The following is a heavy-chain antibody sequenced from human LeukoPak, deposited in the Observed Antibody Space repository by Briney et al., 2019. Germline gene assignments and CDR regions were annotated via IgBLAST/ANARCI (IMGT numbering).Heavy chain of an antibody. CDR2: MYIGGRT. CDR1: GTSIRSGSYY. Sequence: SETLSLTCTVTGTSIRSGSYYWNWIRQAAGKGLEWLGRMYIGGRTTYNPSLKSRVTISLDTTENQFSLRLRSVTAADTAVYYCAREGIAVADTYYYYYMDVWGKGTWVTVSS. J-gene: IGHJ6*03. D-gene: IGHD6-19*01. CDR3: AREGIAVADTYYYYYMDV. V-gene: IGHV4-61*02.